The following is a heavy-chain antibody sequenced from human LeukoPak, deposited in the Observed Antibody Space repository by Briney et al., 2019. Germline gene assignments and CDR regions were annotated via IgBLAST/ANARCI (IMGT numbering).Heavy chain of an antibody. Sequence: GASVKVSCKASGGTFSSDAISWVRQAPGQGLEWMGGIIPIFGTANYAQKFQGRVTITTDESTSTAYMELSSLRSEDTAVYYCARSPVRWLPFDYWGQGTLVTVSS. J-gene: IGHJ4*02. CDR1: GGTFSSDA. D-gene: IGHD5-24*01. V-gene: IGHV1-69*05. CDR2: IIPIFGTA. CDR3: ARSPVRWLPFDY.